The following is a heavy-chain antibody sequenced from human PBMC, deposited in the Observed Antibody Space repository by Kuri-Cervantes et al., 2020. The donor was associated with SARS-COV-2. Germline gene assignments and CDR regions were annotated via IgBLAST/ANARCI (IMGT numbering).Heavy chain of an antibody. D-gene: IGHD3-10*01. Sequence: GSLRLSCAVSGGSFSSNSYYWGRIRQRPGQGLQGVGTIHYSGNNYSNSSHKSPVTITVDTSKNQFYLKLSLVTAAVTAVYYCVRARSSIGLVRGLMYYYWHMDVWGKGTPVTVSS. CDR2: IHYSGNN. V-gene: IGHV4-39*01. CDR3: VRARSSIGLVRGLMYYYWHMDV. J-gene: IGHJ6*03. CDR1: GGSFSSNSYY.